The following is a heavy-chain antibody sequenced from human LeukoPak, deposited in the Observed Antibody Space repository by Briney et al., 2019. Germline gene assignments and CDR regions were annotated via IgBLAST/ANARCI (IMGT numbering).Heavy chain of an antibody. D-gene: IGHD3-3*01. V-gene: IGHV4-59*01. CDR1: GGSISSYY. CDR3: ARDSPRGGTIFGVVQWDAFDI. Sequence: PSETLSLTCTVSGGSISSYYWSWIRQPPGKGLEWIGYIYYSGSTNYNPSLKSRVTISVDTSKNQFSLKLSSVTAADTAVYYCARDSPRGGTIFGVVQWDAFDIWGQGTMVTVSS. J-gene: IGHJ3*02. CDR2: IYYSGST.